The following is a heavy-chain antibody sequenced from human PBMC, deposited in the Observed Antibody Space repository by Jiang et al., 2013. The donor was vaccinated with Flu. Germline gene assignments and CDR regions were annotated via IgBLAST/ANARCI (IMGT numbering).Heavy chain of an antibody. CDR2: IYWDDAK. CDR3: AHGHSYGYIDH. D-gene: IGHD5-18*01. V-gene: IGHV2-5*02. Sequence: KPTQTLTLTCTFSGFSLTTDRVGVGWVRQPPGKALEWLALIYWDDAKRYSPSLKSRLTITTDTSKNHVVLTMTNMDPLDTATYFCAHGHSYGYIDHWGQGTLVTVSS. CDR1: GFSLTTDRVG. J-gene: IGHJ4*02.